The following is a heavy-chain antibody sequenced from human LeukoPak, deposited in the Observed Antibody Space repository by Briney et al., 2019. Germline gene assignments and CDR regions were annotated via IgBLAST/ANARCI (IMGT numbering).Heavy chain of an antibody. J-gene: IGHJ4*02. CDR2: INHSGST. CDR3: ASIYASSLYYFDY. Sequence: SETLSLTCAVYGGSFSGYYWSWIRQPPGKGLEWIGEINHSGSTNYNPSLKSRVTIPVDTSKNQFSLKLSSVTAADTAVYYCASIYASSLYYFDYWGQGTLVTVSS. V-gene: IGHV4-34*01. CDR1: GGSFSGYY. D-gene: IGHD4-17*01.